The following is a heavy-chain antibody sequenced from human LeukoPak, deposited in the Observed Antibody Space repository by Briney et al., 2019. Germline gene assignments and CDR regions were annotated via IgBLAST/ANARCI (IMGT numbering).Heavy chain of an antibody. CDR2: IYYSGTT. D-gene: IGHD2-2*01. Sequence: SETLSLTCSVSGGSISSGDYYWTWIRQPPGNGLEWFGYIYYSGTTYYNPSLKSRVIISVDTSKNQFSMKLSSVTAADTAVYFCARVHCSSTSCYRFDPWGQGTLVTVSS. J-gene: IGHJ5*02. V-gene: IGHV4-30-4*08. CDR1: GGSISSGDYY. CDR3: ARVHCSSTSCYRFDP.